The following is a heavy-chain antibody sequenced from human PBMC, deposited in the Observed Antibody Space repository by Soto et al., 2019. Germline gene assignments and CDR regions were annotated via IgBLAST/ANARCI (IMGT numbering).Heavy chain of an antibody. CDR2: ISGSGGST. J-gene: IGHJ5*02. V-gene: IGHV3-23*01. Sequence: PVGSLRLSCAASGFTFSSYPMSWFRQAPGKGLEWVSAISGSGGSTYYADSVKGRFTISRDNSKNTLYLQMNSLRAEDTAVYYCAKEDCTNGVCAPWGQGTLVSVSS. CDR3: AKEDCTNGVCAP. CDR1: GFTFSSYP. D-gene: IGHD2-8*01.